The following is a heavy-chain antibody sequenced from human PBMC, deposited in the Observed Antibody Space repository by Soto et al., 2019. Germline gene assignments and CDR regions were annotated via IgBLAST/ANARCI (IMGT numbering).Heavy chain of an antibody. CDR3: ARDSDYYDSSGYYPEYFQH. V-gene: IGHV3-48*02. J-gene: IGHJ1*01. CDR2: ISRSSSTT. Sequence: EVQLVESRGGLVQPGGSLRLSCAASGFTFSSYSMNWVRQAPGKGLEWVSYISRSSSTTYYADSVKGRFTISRDNAKNSLYLQMNSLRDEDTAVYYCARDSDYYDSSGYYPEYFQHWGQGTLVTVSS. D-gene: IGHD3-22*01. CDR1: GFTFSSYS.